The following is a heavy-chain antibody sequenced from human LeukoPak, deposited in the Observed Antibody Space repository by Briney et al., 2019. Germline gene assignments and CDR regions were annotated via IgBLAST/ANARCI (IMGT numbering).Heavy chain of an antibody. J-gene: IGHJ6*02. CDR1: GYTFTGYY. D-gene: IGHD6-19*01. CDR3: AGDFTVAGWNYYGMDV. CDR2: INPNSGGT. V-gene: IGHV1-2*02. Sequence: ASVKVSCKASGYTFTGYYMHWVRQAPGQGLAWMGWINPNSGGTNCAQKFQGRVTMTRDTSISTAYMELSRLRSDDTAVYYCAGDFTVAGWNYYGMDVWGQGTTVTVSS.